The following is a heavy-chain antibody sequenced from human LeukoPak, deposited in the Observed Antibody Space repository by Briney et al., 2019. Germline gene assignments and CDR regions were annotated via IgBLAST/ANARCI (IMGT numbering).Heavy chain of an antibody. V-gene: IGHV1-24*01. CDR1: GYTLTELS. CDR3: ATDGTWFGELYGMDV. J-gene: IGHJ6*02. D-gene: IGHD3-10*01. CDR2: FDTEDGET. Sequence: ASVKVSCKVSGYTLTELSMHRKWQAHGKGHEREGGFDTEDGETIYAQKFQGRVTMTEDTSTDTAYMELSSLRSEDTAVYYCATDGTWFGELYGMDVWGQGTTVTVSS.